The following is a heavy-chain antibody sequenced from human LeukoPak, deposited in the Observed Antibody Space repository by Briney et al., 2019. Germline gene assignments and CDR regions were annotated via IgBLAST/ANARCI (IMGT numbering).Heavy chain of an antibody. Sequence: ASVKVSCKASGYTFTSYYMHWVRQAPGQGLEWMGIINPSGGSTSYAQKFQGRVTMTRDMSTSTVYMELSSLRSEDTAVYYCARDALGYSNQASSGYYYYYMDVWGKGTTVTVSS. CDR3: ARDALGYSNQASSGYYYYYMDV. D-gene: IGHD4-11*01. J-gene: IGHJ6*03. CDR1: GYTFTSYY. CDR2: INPSGGST. V-gene: IGHV1-46*01.